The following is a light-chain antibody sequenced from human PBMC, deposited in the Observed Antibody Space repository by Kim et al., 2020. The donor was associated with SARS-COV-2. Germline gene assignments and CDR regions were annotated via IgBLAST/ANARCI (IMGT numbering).Light chain of an antibody. Sequence: DIQLTQSPSSLSASIGDRVTITCRASQDIANSLAWYHQKPGKVPQVLIYAASTLQSGVPSRFSGSGSGTEFTLTIDSLQTEDVATYYCQKYNSAPWTFGPGTKVDIK. CDR1: QDIANS. CDR3: QKYNSAPWT. CDR2: AAS. J-gene: IGKJ1*01. V-gene: IGKV1-27*01.